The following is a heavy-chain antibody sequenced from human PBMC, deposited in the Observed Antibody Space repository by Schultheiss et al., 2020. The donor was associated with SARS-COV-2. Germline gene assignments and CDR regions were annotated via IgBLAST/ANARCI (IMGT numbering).Heavy chain of an antibody. CDR2: IWYDGSNK. V-gene: IGHV3-33*01. CDR1: GFTFSSYG. J-gene: IGHJ5*01. Sequence: GESLKISCAASGFTFSSYGMHWVRQAPGKGLEWVAVIWYDGSNKYYADSVKGRFTISRDNSKNTLYRQMDSLRAEDTAVYYCARDDTRSFDSWGQGTLVTVSS. D-gene: IGHD2-2*01. CDR3: ARDDTRSFDS.